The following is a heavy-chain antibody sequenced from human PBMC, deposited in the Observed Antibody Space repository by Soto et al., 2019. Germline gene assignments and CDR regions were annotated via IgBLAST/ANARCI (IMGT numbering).Heavy chain of an antibody. J-gene: IGHJ6*02. CDR1: GYTFTSYG. CDR2: ISAHNGNT. CDR3: ARVMGYYYGSGSYHGMDV. V-gene: IGHV1-18*01. D-gene: IGHD3-10*01. Sequence: ASVKVSCKASGYTFTSYGISWVRQAPGQGLEWMGWISAHNGNTKYAQKIQGRVTMTTDTSTSTAYMELRSLRSDDTAVYYCARVMGYYYGSGSYHGMDVWGQGTTVTVSS.